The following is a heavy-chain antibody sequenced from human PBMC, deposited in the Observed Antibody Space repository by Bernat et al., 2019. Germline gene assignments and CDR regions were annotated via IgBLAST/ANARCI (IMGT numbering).Heavy chain of an antibody. Sequence: EVQLLESGGGLAQPGGSLRLSCAASGFTFSSYAMAWVRQAPGEGLEWVSAISGSGGSTYYADSVRGRFTISRDNSKNTLYLQMNSLRAEDTAVYFCAKDGQWLVYGYLQQWGQGTLVTVSS. J-gene: IGHJ1*01. CDR1: GFTFSSYA. D-gene: IGHD6-19*01. V-gene: IGHV3-23*01. CDR3: AKDGQWLVYGYLQQ. CDR2: ISGSGGST.